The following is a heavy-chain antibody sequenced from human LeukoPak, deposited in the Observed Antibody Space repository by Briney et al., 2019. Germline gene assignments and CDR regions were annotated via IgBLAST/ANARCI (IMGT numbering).Heavy chain of an antibody. CDR2: IIPILGIA. V-gene: IGHV1-69*04. D-gene: IGHD1-26*01. CDR3: ARAGELHRGDY. Sequence: EASVKVSCKASGGTFSSYAISWVRQAPGQGLEWMGRIIPILGIANYAQKFQGRVTITADKSTSTAYMELRSLRSDDTAVYYCARAGELHRGDYWGQGTLVTVSS. J-gene: IGHJ4*02. CDR1: GGTFSSYA.